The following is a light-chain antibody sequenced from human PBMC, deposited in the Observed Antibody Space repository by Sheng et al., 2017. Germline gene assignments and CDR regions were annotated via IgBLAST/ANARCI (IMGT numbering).Light chain of an antibody. J-gene: IGLJ2*01. CDR3: SSYTTRSTLI. V-gene: IGLV2-14*03. CDR1: SSDIGTYDY. Sequence: LTQPASVSGSPGQSITISCTGTSSDIGTYDYVSWYQQHPGKAPKLMIYDVFNRPSGVSYRFSGSKSGNTASLTISGLQAEDEANYYCSSYTTRSTLIFGGGTKVTVL. CDR2: DVF.